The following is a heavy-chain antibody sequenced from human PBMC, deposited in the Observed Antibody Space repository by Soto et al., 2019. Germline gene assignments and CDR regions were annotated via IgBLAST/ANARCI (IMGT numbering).Heavy chain of an antibody. CDR1: GDTISTGGYT. D-gene: IGHD3-3*01. Sequence: SETLSLTCDVSGDTISTGGYTWAWIRQPPGKALEWIGHTYHSGNPYYNSSLKSRVTISVDTSKNQFSLKLSSVTAADTAVYYCAGGHDYDFWSGYYLSWGQGTLVTVSS. V-gene: IGHV4-30-2*01. CDR2: TYHSGNP. J-gene: IGHJ4*02. CDR3: AGGHDYDFWSGYYLS.